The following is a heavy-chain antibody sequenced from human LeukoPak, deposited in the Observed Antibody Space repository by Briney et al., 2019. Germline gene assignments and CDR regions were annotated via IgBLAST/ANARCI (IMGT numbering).Heavy chain of an antibody. CDR3: ARCMSELDYGDYAYYYHMDV. V-gene: IGHV4-61*09. CDR2: FYSSTRT. D-gene: IGHD4-17*01. J-gene: IGHJ6*04. CDR1: GDSLTSGSRY. Sequence: SETLSLTCTVSGDSLTSGSRYWSCIRQPARKGLEWIGHFYSSTRTTYNPSLESRVTISGDTAKNQFSLKLDSVTAADTAVYFCARCMSELDYGDYAYYYHMDVWGKGTTVTVSS.